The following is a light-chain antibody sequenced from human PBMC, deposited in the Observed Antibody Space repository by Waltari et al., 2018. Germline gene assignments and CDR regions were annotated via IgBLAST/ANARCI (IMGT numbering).Light chain of an antibody. CDR2: DAS. CDR1: QSVGSY. V-gene: IGKV3-11*01. J-gene: IGKJ2*01. Sequence: EIVLTQSPATLSLSPGETATLSCRASQSVGSYLAWYQQKPGQPPRLLIYDASNRATGVPARFRASGSGTDFTLTISSLEAEDFAVYFCQQRSNWTPHTFGQGARLEIK. CDR3: QQRSNWTPHT.